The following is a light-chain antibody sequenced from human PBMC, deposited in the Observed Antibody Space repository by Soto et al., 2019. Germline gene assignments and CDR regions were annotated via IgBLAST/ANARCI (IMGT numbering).Light chain of an antibody. CDR1: QSVHNW. J-gene: IGKJ1*01. Sequence: DIQMTQSPSTLSASVGDRVPITCRASQSVHNWLAWYQQIPGKAPKLLIYVASNLESGVPSRFSGSGSGTEFTLFISRLKPDDFATYYSQQYNSYSGAFGQGNKVEIK. CDR3: QQYNSYSGA. V-gene: IGKV1-5*01. CDR2: VAS.